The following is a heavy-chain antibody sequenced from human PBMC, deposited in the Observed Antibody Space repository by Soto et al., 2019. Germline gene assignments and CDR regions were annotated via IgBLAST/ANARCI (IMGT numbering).Heavy chain of an antibody. D-gene: IGHD5-12*01. CDR2: IYHSGST. CDR3: ARSVATMDYFDY. V-gene: IGHV4-30-2*01. CDR1: GGSISSGGYS. J-gene: IGHJ4*02. Sequence: SETLSLTCAVSGGSISSGGYSWSWIRQPPGKGLEWIGYIYHSGSTYYNPSLKSRVTISVDRSKNQFSLKLSSVTAADTAVYYCARSVATMDYFDYWGQGTLVTVSS.